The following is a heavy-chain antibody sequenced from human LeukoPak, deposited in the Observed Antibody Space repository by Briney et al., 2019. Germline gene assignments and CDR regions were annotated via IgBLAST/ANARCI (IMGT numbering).Heavy chain of an antibody. CDR1: GGSISSYY. CDR3: ARGRGSGTPYYFDY. Sequence: PSETLSLTCTVSGGSISSYYWSWIRQPPGKGLEWIGYIYYSGSTNYNPSLKSRVTISVDTSKNQFSLKLSSVTAADTAVYYCARGRGSGTPYYFDYWGQGTPFTVSS. J-gene: IGHJ4*02. D-gene: IGHD3-10*01. V-gene: IGHV4-59*01. CDR2: IYYSGST.